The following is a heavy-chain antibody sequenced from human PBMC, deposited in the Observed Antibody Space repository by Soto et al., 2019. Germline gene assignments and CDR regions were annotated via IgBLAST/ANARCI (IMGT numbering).Heavy chain of an antibody. J-gene: IGHJ6*02. CDR2: ISGGGSYI. CDR3: ARDSDCHSTSCFFPPHV. CDR1: GFTFSDEN. V-gene: IGHV3-21*06. D-gene: IGHD2-2*01. Sequence: GGSLRLSCSASGFTFSDENMSWVRQVPGKGLEWVSGISGGGSYIFYADSVQGRFSISRDNPKNSLFLEMNSLRVEDTAVYYCARDSDCHSTSCFFPPHVWGQGTTVTV.